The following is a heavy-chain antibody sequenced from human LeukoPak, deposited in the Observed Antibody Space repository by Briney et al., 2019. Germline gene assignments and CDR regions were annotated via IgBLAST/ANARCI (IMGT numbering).Heavy chain of an antibody. CDR2: NNHSGST. J-gene: IGHJ4*02. CDR3: AQTLEVSTITVHY. CDR1: GGSFSSYY. V-gene: IGHV4-34*01. Sequence: PSETLSLTCTFYGGSFSSYYWSWVRQPPGKGLEWIGENNHSGSTTYNPSLRSRVTISVDTSKKHFSLKLTSVTAADTAVYFCAQTLEVSTITVHYWGQGTLVTVSS. D-gene: IGHD2-8*02.